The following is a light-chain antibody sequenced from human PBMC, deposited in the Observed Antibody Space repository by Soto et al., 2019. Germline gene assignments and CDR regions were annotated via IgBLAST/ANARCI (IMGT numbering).Light chain of an antibody. V-gene: IGKV3-20*01. CDR3: QQYNNWPPDRT. J-gene: IGKJ1*01. CDR1: QSVSSSF. Sequence: EIVLTQSPGTLSLSPGERATLSCRASQSVSSSFLAWYQQKPGQSPRRLIYDASRRATGIPDRFSGSGSGTDFTLIISSLQSEDSAIYFCQQYNNWPPDRTFGQGTKVEIK. CDR2: DAS.